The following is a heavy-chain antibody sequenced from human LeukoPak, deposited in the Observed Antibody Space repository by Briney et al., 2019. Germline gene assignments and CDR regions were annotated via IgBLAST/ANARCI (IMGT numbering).Heavy chain of an antibody. V-gene: IGHV3-23*01. CDR3: AKGLNEGSHISTWYFDL. J-gene: IGHJ2*01. CDR2: ISGTGTGT. D-gene: IGHD3-10*01. CDR1: GFTFSAYA. Sequence: PGGSLRLSCAASGFTFSAYAMTWVRQAPGKGPEWPSGISGTGTGTWSADSVKGRLTISRDNSKNTLYLQMNSLRAEDTAVYYCAKGLNEGSHISTWYFDLWGRGTLVTVSS.